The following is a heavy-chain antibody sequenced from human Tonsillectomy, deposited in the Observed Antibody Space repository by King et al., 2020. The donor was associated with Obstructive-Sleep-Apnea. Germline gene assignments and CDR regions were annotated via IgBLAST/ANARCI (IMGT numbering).Heavy chain of an antibody. CDR1: GYTFTGYY. D-gene: IGHD3-10*01. CDR3: ARGSMYGSGSRNHAFDI. J-gene: IGHJ3*02. V-gene: IGHV1-2*02. CDR2: INPNSGGT. Sequence: VQLVESGAEVKKPGASVKVSCKASGYTFTGYYMHWVRQAPGQGLEWMGWINPNSGGTNYAQKFQGRVTMTRDTSISTAYMELSRLRSDDTAVYYCARGSMYGSGSRNHAFDIWGQGTMVTVSS.